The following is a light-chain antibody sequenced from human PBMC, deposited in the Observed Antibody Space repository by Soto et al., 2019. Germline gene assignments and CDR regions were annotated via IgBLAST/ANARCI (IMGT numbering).Light chain of an antibody. Sequence: EIVMTHSPATLSVSPGERATLSCRASQSVSSNIAWYQQKPGQAPSLLIYDISARSTGIPTRFSGSGSGTEFTLTVSSLQSEDFAVYYCQQYNDWPLTFGGGAKVEIK. CDR1: QSVSSN. J-gene: IGKJ4*01. CDR2: DIS. CDR3: QQYNDWPLT. V-gene: IGKV3D-15*01.